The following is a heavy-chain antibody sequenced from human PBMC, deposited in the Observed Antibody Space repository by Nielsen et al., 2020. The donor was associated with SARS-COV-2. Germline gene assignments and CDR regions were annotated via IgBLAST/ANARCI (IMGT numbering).Heavy chain of an antibody. V-gene: IGHV4-34*01. Sequence: SETLSLTCAVYGGSFSGYYWSWIRQPPGKGLEWIGEINHSGSTNYNPSLKSRVTISVDTSKNQFSLKLSSVTAADTAVYYCARGPYNWNYRSGGGMDVWGQGTTVTVSS. J-gene: IGHJ6*02. CDR2: INHSGST. CDR3: ARGPYNWNYRSGGGMDV. CDR1: GGSFSGYY. D-gene: IGHD1-7*01.